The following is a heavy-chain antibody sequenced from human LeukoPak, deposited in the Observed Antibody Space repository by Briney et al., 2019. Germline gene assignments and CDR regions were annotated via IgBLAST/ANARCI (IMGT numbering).Heavy chain of an antibody. D-gene: IGHD1-26*01. CDR1: GGSISSHY. CDR2: IYYSGST. J-gene: IGHJ3*02. Sequence: SETLSLTCTVSGGSISSHYWSWIRQPPGKGLEWIGYIYYSGSTNYNPSLKSRVTISVDTSKNQFSLKLSSVTAADTAVYYCARGEAFDIWGQGTMVTVSS. CDR3: ARGEAFDI. V-gene: IGHV4-59*11.